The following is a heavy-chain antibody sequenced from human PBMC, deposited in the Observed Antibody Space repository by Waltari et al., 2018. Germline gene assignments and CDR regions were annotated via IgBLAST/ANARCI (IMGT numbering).Heavy chain of an antibody. CDR2: IYHTGST. V-gene: IGHV4-38-2*02. D-gene: IGHD2-15*01. Sequence: QVQLQESGPGLAKPSETLSLTCTVSHYSISNGYYWGWIRQPPGKGLEWIASIYHTGSTYYSPSLMRRVSISIDTSMSQLSLRLSSVTAADTADYYCAMVGHCSGGSCPNDAFDTWGPGTSVTV. CDR3: AMVGHCSGGSCPNDAFDT. J-gene: IGHJ3*02. CDR1: HYSISNGYY.